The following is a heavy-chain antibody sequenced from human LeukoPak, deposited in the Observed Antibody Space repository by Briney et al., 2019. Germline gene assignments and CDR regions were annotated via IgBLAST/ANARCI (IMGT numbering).Heavy chain of an antibody. CDR1: GFTVSTNY. D-gene: IGHD3-22*01. CDR3: ARLSDSSTYGAFDI. V-gene: IGHV3-66*02. J-gene: IGHJ3*02. CDR2: LYSGGNT. Sequence: GGSQRLSCAASGFTVSTNYMGWVRQAPGKGLEWVSVLYSGGNTYYPDSVKGRFTISRDNSQNTLYLQMDSLRPEDTAVYYCARLSDSSTYGAFDIWGHGTMVFVSS.